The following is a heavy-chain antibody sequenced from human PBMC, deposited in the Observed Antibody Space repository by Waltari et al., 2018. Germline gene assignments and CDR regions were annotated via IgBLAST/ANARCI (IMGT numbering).Heavy chain of an antibody. CDR3: ARSGLSDFDY. J-gene: IGHJ4*02. Sequence: QVQLQESGPGLVKPSETLSLTCTVSVVPIRSYHWRWIRQPPGKGLEWIGYIYYSGSTNYNPSLKSRVTISVDTSKNQFSLKLSSVTAADTAVYYCARSGLSDFDYWGQGTLVTVSS. V-gene: IGHV4-59*01. CDR2: IYYSGST. D-gene: IGHD3-10*01. CDR1: VVPIRSYH.